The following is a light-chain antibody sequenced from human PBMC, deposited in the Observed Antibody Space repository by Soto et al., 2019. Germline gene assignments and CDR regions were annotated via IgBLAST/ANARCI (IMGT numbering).Light chain of an antibody. J-gene: IGLJ1*01. V-gene: IGLV1-40*01. CDR3: QSYDNSPSGIYV. Sequence: QSVLTQPPSVSGAPGQRVPISCSGSSSNIGAGSDVHWYQQLPGTAPKLLIYGNSRRSSGVPDRFYGSKSGTSASLAITGLQAEDEADYYCQSYDNSPSGIYVFGTGTKVTFL. CDR1: SSNIGAGSD. CDR2: GNS.